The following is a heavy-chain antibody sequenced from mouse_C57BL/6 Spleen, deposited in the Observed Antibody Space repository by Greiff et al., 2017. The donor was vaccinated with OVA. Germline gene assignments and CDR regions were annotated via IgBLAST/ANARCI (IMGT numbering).Heavy chain of an antibody. V-gene: IGHV5-4*03. CDR1: GFTFSSYA. D-gene: IGHD1-1*01. J-gene: IGHJ3*01. CDR2: ISDGGSYT. CDR3: ARYYGSSPAWFAY. Sequence: EVKLQESGGGLVKPGGSLKLSCAASGFTFSSYAMSWVRQTPEKRLEWVATISDGGSYTYYPDNVKGRFTISRDNAKTNLYLQMSHLKSEDTAMYYCARYYGSSPAWFAYWGQGTLVTVSA.